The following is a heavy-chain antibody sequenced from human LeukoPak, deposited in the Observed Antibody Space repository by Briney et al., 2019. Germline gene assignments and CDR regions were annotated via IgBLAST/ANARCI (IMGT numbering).Heavy chain of an antibody. Sequence: PSETLSLTCTGSGGSISSYYWSWIRQPPGKGLEWIGYIYYSGSTNYNPSLKSRVTISVDTSKNQFSLKLSSVTAADTAVYYCARPQYSGSYSAFDIWGQGTMVTVSS. D-gene: IGHD1-26*01. J-gene: IGHJ3*02. CDR3: ARPQYSGSYSAFDI. CDR1: GGSISSYY. CDR2: IYYSGST. V-gene: IGHV4-59*01.